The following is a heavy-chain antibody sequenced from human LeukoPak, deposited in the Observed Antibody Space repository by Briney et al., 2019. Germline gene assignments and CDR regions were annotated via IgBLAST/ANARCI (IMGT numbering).Heavy chain of an antibody. V-gene: IGHV4-39*01. CDR1: GGSISSSSYY. D-gene: IGHD3-9*01. Sequence: SETLSLTCTVSGGSISSSSYYRGWIRQPPGKGLEWIGSIYYSGSTYYNPSLKSRVTISVDTSKSQFSLKLSSVTAADTAVYYCARHGSSYDILTGYYKPDHYFDYWGQGTLVTVSS. CDR2: IYYSGST. J-gene: IGHJ4*02. CDR3: ARHGSSYDILTGYYKPDHYFDY.